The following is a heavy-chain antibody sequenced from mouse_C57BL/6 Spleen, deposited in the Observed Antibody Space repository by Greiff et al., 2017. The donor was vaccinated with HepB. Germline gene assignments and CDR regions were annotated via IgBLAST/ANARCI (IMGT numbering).Heavy chain of an antibody. CDR2: INPSSGYT. CDR1: GYTFTSYW. V-gene: IGHV1-7*01. CDR3: ARSGSTTVGATEYYFDY. Sequence: QVQLQQSGAELAKPGASVKLSCKASGYTFTSYWMHWVKQRPGQGLEWIGYINPSSGYTKYNQKFKDKATLTADKSSSTAYMQLSSLTYEDSAVYYGARSGSTTVGATEYYFDYWGQGTTLTGAS. J-gene: IGHJ2*01. D-gene: IGHD1-1*01.